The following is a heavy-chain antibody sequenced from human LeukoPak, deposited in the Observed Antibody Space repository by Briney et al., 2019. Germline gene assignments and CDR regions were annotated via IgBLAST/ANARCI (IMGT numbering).Heavy chain of an antibody. Sequence: PGGSLRLSCAASGFTFSSYGMHWVRQAPGKGLEWVAFIRYDGSNKYYADSVKGRFTISRDNSKNTLYLQMNSLRAEDTAVYYCARDYFATVTTRFDYWGQGTLVTVSS. CDR1: GFTFSSYG. V-gene: IGHV3-30*02. CDR3: ARDYFATVTTRFDY. J-gene: IGHJ4*02. D-gene: IGHD4-17*01. CDR2: IRYDGSNK.